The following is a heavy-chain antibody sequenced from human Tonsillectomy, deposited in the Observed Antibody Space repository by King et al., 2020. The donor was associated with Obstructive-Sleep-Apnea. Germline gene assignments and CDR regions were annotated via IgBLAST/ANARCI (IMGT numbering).Heavy chain of an antibody. CDR3: ARVNRIAARDT. V-gene: IGHV4-39*07. Sequence: QLQESGPGLVKPSETLSLTCTVSGGSISSSSYYWGWIRQPPGKGLEWIGSIYYSWSTYYNPSLKSRVTISVDTSKNQFSLKLSSVTAADTAVYYCARVNRIAARDTWGQGTMVTVSS. CDR1: GGSISSSSYY. CDR2: IYYSWST. J-gene: IGHJ3*02. D-gene: IGHD6-6*01.